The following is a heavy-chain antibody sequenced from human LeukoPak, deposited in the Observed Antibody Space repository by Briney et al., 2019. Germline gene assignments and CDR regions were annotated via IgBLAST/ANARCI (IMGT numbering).Heavy chain of an antibody. D-gene: IGHD3-10*01. J-gene: IGHJ5*02. CDR1: GGTFSSYA. CDR2: VIPIFGTA. V-gene: IGHV1-69*06. Sequence: ASVKVSCKASGGTFSSYAISWVRQAPGQGLEWMGGVIPIFGTANYAQKSQGRVTITADKSTSTAYMELSSLRSEDTAVYYCARELRGDWFDPWGQGTLVTVSS. CDR3: ARELRGDWFDP.